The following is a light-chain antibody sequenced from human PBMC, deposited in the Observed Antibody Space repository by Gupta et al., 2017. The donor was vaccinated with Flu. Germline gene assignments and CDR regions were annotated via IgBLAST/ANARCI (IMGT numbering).Light chain of an antibody. CDR2: DVS. CDR3: SSYTSTTTFYV. CDR1: SSDVGNSDY. Sequence: QSALTQPASVSGSPGQSITISCTGTSSDVGNSDYVSWYQQDSGKAPKLLIYDVSNRPSGVSSRCSGSKSGNTASLTISGLQAEDETDYYCSSYTSTTTFYVFGTGTKVTVL. J-gene: IGLJ1*01. V-gene: IGLV2-14*01.